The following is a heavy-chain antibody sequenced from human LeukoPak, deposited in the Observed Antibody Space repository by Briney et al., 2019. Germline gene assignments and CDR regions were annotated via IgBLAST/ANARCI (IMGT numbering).Heavy chain of an antibody. CDR1: GGSFSGYY. Sequence: SETLSLTCAVYGGSFSGYYWSWIRQPPGKGLEWIGDIYYSGSIKYNPSLKSRVTMLVDTSKNQFSLKLSSVTAADTAIYYCARENPSGYYNRPIDYWGQGTLVTVSS. V-gene: IGHV4-59*01. J-gene: IGHJ4*02. CDR2: IYYSGSI. CDR3: ARENPSGYYNRPIDY. D-gene: IGHD3-22*01.